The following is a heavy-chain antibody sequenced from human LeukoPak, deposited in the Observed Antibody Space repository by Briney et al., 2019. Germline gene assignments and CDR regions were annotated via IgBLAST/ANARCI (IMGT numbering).Heavy chain of an antibody. CDR3: ARDLFIATSGEGPGY. Sequence: ASVKVSCKASGYTFTSYYMHWVRQAPGQGLEWMGIINPSGGSTTYAQKFQDRVTMTGDTSTSTVYMELSSLRSEDTAVYYCARDLFIATSGEGPGYWGQGTLVTVSS. D-gene: IGHD6-13*01. CDR2: INPSGGST. V-gene: IGHV1-46*01. CDR1: GYTFTSYY. J-gene: IGHJ4*02.